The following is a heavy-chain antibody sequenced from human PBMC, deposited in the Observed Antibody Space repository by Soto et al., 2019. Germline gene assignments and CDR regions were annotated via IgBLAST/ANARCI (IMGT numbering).Heavy chain of an antibody. Sequence: SETLSLTCSVSSGSISSYYWSWIRQPPGKGPEWIGYVYYSGSTNYNPSLKSRVTISIDTSKNQFSLRLSSVTAADTAVYYCARDLFGYSGYDRSTAYYFDYWGQGTLVTVSS. CDR1: SGSISSYY. J-gene: IGHJ4*02. CDR2: VYYSGST. V-gene: IGHV4-59*01. CDR3: ARDLFGYSGYDRSTAYYFDY. D-gene: IGHD5-12*01.